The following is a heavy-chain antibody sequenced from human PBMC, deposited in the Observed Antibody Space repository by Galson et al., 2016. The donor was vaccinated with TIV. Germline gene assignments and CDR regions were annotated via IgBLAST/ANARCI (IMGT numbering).Heavy chain of an antibody. J-gene: IGHJ6*02. CDR1: TIHFGSFA. V-gene: IGHV3-30*04. Sequence: SLRLSCAASTIHFGSFAMHWVRQAPGRGLEWVAVISYDSVHTYYADSVKGRFTISRDNSKNTLYLQMNSLRAEDTAVYYCASPRHGGFLRFSMDVWGQGTTVTVS. CDR3: ASPRHGGFLRFSMDV. D-gene: IGHD3-3*01. CDR2: ISYDSVHT.